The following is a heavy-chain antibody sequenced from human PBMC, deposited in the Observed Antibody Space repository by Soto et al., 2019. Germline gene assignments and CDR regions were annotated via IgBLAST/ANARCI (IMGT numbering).Heavy chain of an antibody. CDR2: ISYDGGNI. J-gene: IGHJ6*02. CDR1: GFTFSSFD. D-gene: IGHD6-13*01. Sequence: QVQLVESGGGVVQPGRSLRLSCAASGFTFSSFDMQWVRQAPGKGLEWVAFISYDGGNIYHADSVKGRFTISRDNSKHTLFLQMNSLRAEDTAVYYCAKDPPGIGYNFYGSDVWGQGTTVTVSS. CDR3: AKDPPGIGYNFYGSDV. V-gene: IGHV3-30*18.